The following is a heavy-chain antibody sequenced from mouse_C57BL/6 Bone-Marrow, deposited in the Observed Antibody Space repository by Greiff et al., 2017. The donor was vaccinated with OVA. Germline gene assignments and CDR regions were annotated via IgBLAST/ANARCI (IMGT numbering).Heavy chain of an antibody. CDR2: INPSSGYT. D-gene: IGHD1-1*01. J-gene: IGHJ3*01. CDR3: ARDEPYGKWFAY. CDR1: GYTFTSYT. V-gene: IGHV1-4*01. Sequence: VQLQESGAELARPGASVKMSCKASGYTFTSYTMHWVKQRPGQGLEWIGYINPSSGYTKYNQKFKDKATLTADKSSSTAYMQLSSLTSADSAVYYCARDEPYGKWFAYWGQGTLVTVSA.